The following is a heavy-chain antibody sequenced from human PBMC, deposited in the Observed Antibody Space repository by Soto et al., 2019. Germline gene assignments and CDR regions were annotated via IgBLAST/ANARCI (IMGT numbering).Heavy chain of an antibody. CDR3: ARLAGSPSGMDV. J-gene: IGHJ6*02. V-gene: IGHV5-51*01. CDR2: IYPGDSDL. D-gene: IGHD6-25*01. Sequence: PGESLKISCQASGFSFTTYWIAWVRQMPGKGLEWMGVIYPGDSDLRYSPSFRGQVSISADRSITTAYLQWSSLEASDTAIYYCARLAGSPSGMDVWGLGTTVTVSS. CDR1: GFSFTTYW.